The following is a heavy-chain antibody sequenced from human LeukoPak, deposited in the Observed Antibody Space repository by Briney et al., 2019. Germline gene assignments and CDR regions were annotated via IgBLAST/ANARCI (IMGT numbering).Heavy chain of an antibody. CDR2: ISSSSSYI. V-gene: IGHV3-21*01. D-gene: IGHD5-12*01. J-gene: IGHJ3*02. Sequence: GGSLRLSCAASGFTFSSYSMNWVRQAPGKGLEWVSSISSSSSYIYYADSVKGRFTISRDNAKNSLYLQMNSLRAEDTAVYYCARDGYHSVDAFDIWGQGTMVTVSS. CDR3: ARDGYHSVDAFDI. CDR1: GFTFSSYS.